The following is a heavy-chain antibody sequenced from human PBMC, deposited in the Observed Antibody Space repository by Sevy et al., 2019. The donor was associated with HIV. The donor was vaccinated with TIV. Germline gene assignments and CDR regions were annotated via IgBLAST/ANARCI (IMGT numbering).Heavy chain of an antibody. J-gene: IGHJ5*02. D-gene: IGHD2-15*01. CDR2: IGHDGNKY. V-gene: IGHV3-30*02. CDR3: AKDYCIGNDCFLGWFDP. CDR1: GFTLSSVG. Sequence: GGSLRLSCAASGFTLSSVGIHWVRLTPGTGLEWLAFIGHDGNKYFYGASVKGRITTSRDNSKNTVSLQMNSLRVEDRAIYYCAKDYCIGNDCFLGWFDPRGQGTVVTVSS.